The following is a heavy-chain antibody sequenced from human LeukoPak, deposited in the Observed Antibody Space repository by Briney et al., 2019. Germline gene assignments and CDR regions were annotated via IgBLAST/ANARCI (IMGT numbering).Heavy chain of an antibody. V-gene: IGHV3-30*18. CDR3: AKDRMIWFGEWGAFDI. CDR2: ISYEGSNK. CDR1: GFTFSSYG. Sequence: GGSLRLSCEASGFTFSSYGMHWVRQAPGKGLEWVAVISYEGSNKYYADSVKGRFTISRDNSKTTLYLQMNSLRAEDTAVYYCAKDRMIWFGEWGAFDIWGQGTMVTVSS. D-gene: IGHD3-10*01. J-gene: IGHJ3*02.